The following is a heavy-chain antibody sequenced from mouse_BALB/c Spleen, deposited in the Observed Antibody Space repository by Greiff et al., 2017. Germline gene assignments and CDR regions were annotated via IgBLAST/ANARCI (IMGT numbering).Heavy chain of an antibody. D-gene: IGHD2-2*01. CDR2: ISYSGST. V-gene: IGHV3-8*02. J-gene: IGHJ3*01. CDR3: ARWGGYEAWFAY. Sequence: EVMLVESGPSLVKPSQTLSLTCSVTGDSITSGYWNWIRKFPGNKLEYMGYISYSGSTYYNPSLKSRISITRDTSKNQYYLQLNSVTTEDTATYYCARWGGYEAWFAYWGQGTLVTVSA. CDR1: GDSITSGY.